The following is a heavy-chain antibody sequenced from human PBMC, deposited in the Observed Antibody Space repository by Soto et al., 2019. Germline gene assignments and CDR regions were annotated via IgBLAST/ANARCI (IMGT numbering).Heavy chain of an antibody. CDR1: GGSICSGGYY. CDR3: ARDYYDKGMDV. CDR2: IYYSGST. V-gene: IGHV4-31*03. J-gene: IGHJ6*02. Sequence: PSETLSLTCTVSGGSICSGGYYWSWIRQHPGKGLEWIGYIYYSGSTYYNPSLKSRVTISVDTSKNQFSLKLSSVTAADTAVYYCARDYYDKGMDVWGQGTTVTVSS. D-gene: IGHD3-22*01.